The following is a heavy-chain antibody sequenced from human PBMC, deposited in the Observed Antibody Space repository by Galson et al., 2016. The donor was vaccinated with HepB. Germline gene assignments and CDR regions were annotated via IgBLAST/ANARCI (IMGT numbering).Heavy chain of an antibody. CDR2: ISGSGSST. CDR1: GFTFSSYA. D-gene: IGHD3-16*01. CDR3: ARDGGIPGAAFDI. J-gene: IGHJ3*02. V-gene: IGHV3-21*01. Sequence: SLRLSCAASGFTFSSYAMNWVRQAPGKGLEWVSAISGSGSSTYYADSVKGRFTISRDNAKNSLYVQMNSLRDEDTAVYYCARDGGIPGAAFDIWGQGTMVTVSS.